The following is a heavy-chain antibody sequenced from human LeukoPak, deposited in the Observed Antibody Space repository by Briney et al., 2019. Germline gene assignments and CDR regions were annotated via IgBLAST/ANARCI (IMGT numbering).Heavy chain of an antibody. CDR2: IYYSGST. V-gene: IGHV4-59*01. J-gene: IGHJ5*02. CDR1: GGSISSYY. CDR3: ARDRMGYDSSGYYWSGWFDP. D-gene: IGHD3-22*01. Sequence: PSETLSLTXTVSGGSISSYYWSWIRQPPGKGLEWIGYIYYSGSTNYNPSLKSRVTISVDTSKNQSSLKLSSVTAADTAVYYCARDRMGYDSSGYYWSGWFDPWGQGTLVTVSS.